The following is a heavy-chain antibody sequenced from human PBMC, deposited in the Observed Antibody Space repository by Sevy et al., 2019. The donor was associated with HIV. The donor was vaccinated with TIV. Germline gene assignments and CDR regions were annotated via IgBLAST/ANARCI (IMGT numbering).Heavy chain of an antibody. CDR3: ARYRDGYNYDY. D-gene: IGHD5-12*01. CDR2: ISHSSTTI. V-gene: IGHV3-48*01. J-gene: IGHJ4*02. CDR1: GFTFSSYS. Sequence: GGSLRLSCAASGFTFSSYSMNWVRQAPGKGLEWVSYISHSSTTIYYAVSVKGRFTISRDNSKNTLSLQMNSLRAEDTAVYYCARYRDGYNYDYWGQGTLVTVSS.